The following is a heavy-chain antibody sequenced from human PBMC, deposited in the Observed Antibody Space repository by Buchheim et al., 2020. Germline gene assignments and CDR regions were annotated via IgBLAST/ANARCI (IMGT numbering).Heavy chain of an antibody. J-gene: IGHJ6*02. CDR1: GGSFSGYY. CDR3: AREYYDFWSGRGYYYYYGMGV. V-gene: IGHV4-34*01. Sequence: QVQLQQWGAGLLKPSETLSLTCAVYGGSFSGYYWSWIRQPPGKGLEWIGEINHSGSTNYNPSLKSRVTISVDTSKNQFSLKLSSVTAADTAVYYCAREYYDFWSGRGYYYYYGMGVWGQGTT. CDR2: INHSGST. D-gene: IGHD3-3*01.